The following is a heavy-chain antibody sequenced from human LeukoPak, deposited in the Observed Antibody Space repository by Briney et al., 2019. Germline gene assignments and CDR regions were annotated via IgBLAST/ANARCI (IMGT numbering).Heavy chain of an antibody. CDR2: ISSSSSYI. D-gene: IGHD1-1*01. CDR3: ARVSWIDAFDI. CDR1: GFTFSSYS. Sequence: GGSLRLSCAASGFTFSSYSMNWVRQAPGKGLEWVSSISSSSSYIYYADSVKGRFTISRDNAKNSLYLQMNSLRAEDTAVYYCARVSWIDAFDIWGQGTMVTVSS. V-gene: IGHV3-21*01. J-gene: IGHJ3*02.